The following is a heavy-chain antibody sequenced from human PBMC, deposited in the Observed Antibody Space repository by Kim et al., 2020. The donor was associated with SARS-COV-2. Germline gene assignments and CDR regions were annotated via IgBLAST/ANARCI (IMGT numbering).Heavy chain of an antibody. V-gene: IGHV4-4*02. CDR1: GGSISSSNW. D-gene: IGHD3-10*01. Sequence: SETLSLTCAVSGGSISSSNWWSWVRQPPGKRLGWIGENYHRGSTNYNPSLKSRVTISVDKSKNQFSLKLSSVTAADTAVYYCARELVRGVTAFDIWGQGTMVTVSS. CDR3: ARELVRGVTAFDI. CDR2: NYHRGST. J-gene: IGHJ3*02.